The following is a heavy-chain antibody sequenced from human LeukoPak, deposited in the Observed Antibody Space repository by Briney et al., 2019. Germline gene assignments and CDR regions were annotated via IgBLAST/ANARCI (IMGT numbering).Heavy chain of an antibody. V-gene: IGHV4-4*09. J-gene: IGHJ5*02. Sequence: PSETLSLTCTLSGGSLSSFYWSWTRHPPGKGLEWIGYIYTSGSTTYNTSLKSRVTIPVDTSKNQFSLRLSSVTAADTAVYYCARHYSSGSYTWFDPWGQGTLVTVSS. CDR3: ARHYSSGSYTWFDP. D-gene: IGHD3-10*01. CDR2: IYTSGST. CDR1: GGSLSSFY.